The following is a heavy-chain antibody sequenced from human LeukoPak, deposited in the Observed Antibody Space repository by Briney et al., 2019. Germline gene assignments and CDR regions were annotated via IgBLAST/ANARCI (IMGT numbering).Heavy chain of an antibody. CDR1: GFTFSTYA. CDR2: ISGNGDST. Sequence: GGSLRLSCAASGFTFSTYAMTWVRQAPGKGLNWVSVISGNGDSTFYADSVKCRFTISRDNSKKTLYLQMNSLRADDTAVYYCAKEARWLAPGTFDIWGQGTMVTVS. D-gene: IGHD6-19*01. CDR3: AKEARWLAPGTFDI. V-gene: IGHV3-23*01. J-gene: IGHJ3*02.